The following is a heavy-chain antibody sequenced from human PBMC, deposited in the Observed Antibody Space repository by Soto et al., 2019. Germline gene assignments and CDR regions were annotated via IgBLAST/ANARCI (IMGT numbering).Heavy chain of an antibody. CDR2: ISAYNGNT. Sequence: ASVKVSCKASGYTFTSYGISWVRQAPGQGFEWMGWISAYNGNTNYAQKLQGRVTMTTDTSTSTAYMELRSLRSDDTAVYYCARVPMYYGSGSYYEYYYYYGMDVWGQGILVTVSS. J-gene: IGHJ6*02. V-gene: IGHV1-18*01. CDR1: GYTFTSYG. D-gene: IGHD3-10*01. CDR3: ARVPMYYGSGSYYEYYYYYGMDV.